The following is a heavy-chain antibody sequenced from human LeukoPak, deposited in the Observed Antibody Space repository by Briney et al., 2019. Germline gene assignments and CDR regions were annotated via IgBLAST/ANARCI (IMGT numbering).Heavy chain of an antibody. Sequence: SVKVSCKASGFTFTSSAVQWVRQARGQRLEWIGWIVVGSGNTNYAQKFQEGVTITRDMSTSTAYMELSSLRSEDTAVYYCAADPLFNYYGSGSYPNPDYWGQGTLVTVSS. CDR3: AADPLFNYYGSGSYPNPDY. CDR1: GFTFTSSA. V-gene: IGHV1-58*01. CDR2: IVVGSGNT. D-gene: IGHD3-10*01. J-gene: IGHJ4*02.